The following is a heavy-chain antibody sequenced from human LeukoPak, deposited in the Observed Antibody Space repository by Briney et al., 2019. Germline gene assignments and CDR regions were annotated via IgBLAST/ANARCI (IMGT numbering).Heavy chain of an antibody. V-gene: IGHV4-30-4*01. CDR2: IYYSGST. CDR3: ARDRYSSSWYGSFDY. J-gene: IGHJ4*02. CDR1: GGSISSGDYY. D-gene: IGHD6-13*01. Sequence: TLSLTCTVSGGSISSGDYYWCWIRQPPGKGLEWIGYIYYSGSTYYNPSLKSRVTISVDTSKNQFSLKLSSVTAADTAVYYCARDRYSSSWYGSFDYWGQGTLVTVSS.